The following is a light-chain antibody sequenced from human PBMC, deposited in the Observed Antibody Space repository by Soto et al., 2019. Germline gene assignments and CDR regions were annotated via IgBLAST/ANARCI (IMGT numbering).Light chain of an antibody. CDR3: SSYTSSSTPLYVV. CDR2: DVS. V-gene: IGLV2-14*01. J-gene: IGLJ2*01. CDR1: SSDVGGYNY. Sequence: QSALTQPASVSGSPGQSITISCTGTSSDVGGYNYVSWYQQHPGKAPKLMIYDVSNRPSGVSNRFSGSKSGNTASLTISGLQAEDEADYCSSYTSSSTPLYVVFGGGTKLTVL.